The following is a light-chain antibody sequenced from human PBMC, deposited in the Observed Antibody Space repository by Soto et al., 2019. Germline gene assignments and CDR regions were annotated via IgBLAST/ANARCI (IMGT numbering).Light chain of an antibody. CDR3: QQYNSYSGT. CDR2: KAS. V-gene: IGKV1-5*03. J-gene: IGKJ1*01. CDR1: QNIRSW. Sequence: DIQISQSPSTPSPSVGDRVPIPCRASQNIRSWLAWYQQKPGKAPKLLIYKASSLESGVPSRFSGSGSGTEFTLTISSLQPDDFATYYCQQYNSYSGTFGQGTKVDIK.